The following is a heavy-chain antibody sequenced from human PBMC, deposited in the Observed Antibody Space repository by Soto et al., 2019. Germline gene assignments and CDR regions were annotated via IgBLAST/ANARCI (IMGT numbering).Heavy chain of an antibody. CDR2: ISSSGSTI. D-gene: IGHD3-3*01. V-gene: IGHV3-11*01. J-gene: IGHJ6*03. CDR3: ARDTLAIFGVVTDYYYYMDV. CDR1: GFTFSDYY. Sequence: GSLRLSCAASGFTFSDYYMSWIRQAPGKGLEWVSYISSSGSTIYYADPVKGRFTISRDNAKNSLYLQMNSLRAEDTAVYYCARDTLAIFGVVTDYYYYMDVWGKGTTVTVSS.